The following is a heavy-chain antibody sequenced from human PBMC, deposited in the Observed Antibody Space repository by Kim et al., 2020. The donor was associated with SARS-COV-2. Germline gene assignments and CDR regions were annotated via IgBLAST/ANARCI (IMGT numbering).Heavy chain of an antibody. D-gene: IGHD3-3*01. CDR3: TTDLEVSDAFDI. CDR2: IKSKTDGGTT. J-gene: IGHJ3*02. V-gene: IGHV3-15*01. Sequence: GGSLRLSCAASGFTFSNAWMSWVRQAPGKGLEWVGRIKSKTDGGTTDYAAPVKGRFTISRDDSKNTLYLQMNSLKTEDTAVYYCTTDLEVSDAFDIWGQGTMVTISS. CDR1: GFTFSNAW.